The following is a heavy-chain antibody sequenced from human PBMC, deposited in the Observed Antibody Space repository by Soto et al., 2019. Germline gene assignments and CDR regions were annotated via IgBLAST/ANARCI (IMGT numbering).Heavy chain of an antibody. CDR2: IIPIFGTA. J-gene: IGHJ4*02. V-gene: IGHV1-69*13. D-gene: IGHD3-10*01. CDR1: GGSFSSYA. CDR3: ARDRGGSGSYYSYFDY. Sequence: SVKVSCKASGGSFSSYAISWVRQAPGQGLEWMGGIIPIFGTANYAQKFQGRVTITADESTSTAYMELSSLRSEDTAVYYCARDRGGSGSYYSYFDYWGQGTLVTVSS.